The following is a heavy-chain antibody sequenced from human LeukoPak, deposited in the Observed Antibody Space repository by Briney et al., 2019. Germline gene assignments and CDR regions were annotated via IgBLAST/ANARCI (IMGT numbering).Heavy chain of an antibody. CDR1: GFTFSSYG. CDR2: ISRSGGST. V-gene: IGHV3-23*01. CDR3: ARCGYSYGYYYYMDG. Sequence: GGSLRLSCAASGFTFSSYGMSWVRQAPGKALEWFSAISRSGGSTYYADSVKGRFTISRDNAKNSLYVQMNSLRAEDTAVYYCARCGYSYGYYYYMDGWGKGTTVTVSS. J-gene: IGHJ6*03. D-gene: IGHD5-18*01.